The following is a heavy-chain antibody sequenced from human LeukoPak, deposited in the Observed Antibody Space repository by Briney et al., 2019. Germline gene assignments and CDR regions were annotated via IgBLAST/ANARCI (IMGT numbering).Heavy chain of an antibody. D-gene: IGHD3-22*01. CDR2: IIPIFGTA. Sequence: GASVKVSCKASGGTFSSYAISWVRQAPGQGLEWMGGIIPIFGTANYAQKFQGRITTTADESTSTAYMELSSLRSEDTAVYYCASNYYDSSGYYRDYWGQGTLVTVSS. V-gene: IGHV1-69*13. J-gene: IGHJ4*02. CDR1: GGTFSSYA. CDR3: ASNYYDSSGYYRDY.